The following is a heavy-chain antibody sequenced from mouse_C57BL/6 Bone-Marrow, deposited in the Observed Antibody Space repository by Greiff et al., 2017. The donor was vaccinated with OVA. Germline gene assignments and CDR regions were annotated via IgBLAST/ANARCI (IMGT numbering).Heavy chain of an antibody. J-gene: IGHJ4*01. CDR2: IFPGSGST. Sequence: QVQLQQSGPELVRPGASVKISCKAPGYTFTSHWMQWVRQRPGQGLEWIGEIFPGSGSTYYNEKFKGKATLTVDKSSSTAYMPLSSLTSDDSTVDVCAGYGTRGGMDYWGQGTSVTVSS. D-gene: IGHD4-1*01. CDR3: AGYGTRGGMDY. CDR1: GYTFTSHW. V-gene: IGHV1-56*01.